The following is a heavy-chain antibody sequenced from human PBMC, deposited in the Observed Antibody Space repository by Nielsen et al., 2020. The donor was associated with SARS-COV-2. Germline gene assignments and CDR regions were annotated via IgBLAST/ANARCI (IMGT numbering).Heavy chain of an antibody. CDR3: ARSIAVAGTIWYFDL. V-gene: IGHV4-38-2*02. Sequence: SETLSLTCTVSGYSISSGYYWGWIRQPPGKGLEWIGSIYHSGSTYYNPSLKSRVTISVDTSKNQFSLKLSSVTAADTAVYYCARSIAVAGTIWYFDLWGRGTPVTVSS. CDR2: IYHSGST. J-gene: IGHJ2*01. CDR1: GYSISSGYY. D-gene: IGHD6-19*01.